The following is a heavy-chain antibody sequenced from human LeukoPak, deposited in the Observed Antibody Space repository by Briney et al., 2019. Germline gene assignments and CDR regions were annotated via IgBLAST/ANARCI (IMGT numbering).Heavy chain of an antibody. J-gene: IGHJ3*02. CDR2: IYSGGST. D-gene: IGHD3-9*01. Sequence: GGSLRLSCAASGFTVSSNYMSWVRQAPGKGLEWVSVIYSGGSTYYADSVKGRFTISRDNSKNTLYLQMNSLRAEDTAVYYCATHYDILTGYYYHLSAVAFDIWGQGTMVTVSS. V-gene: IGHV3-66*01. CDR1: GFTVSSNY. CDR3: ATHYDILTGYYYHLSAVAFDI.